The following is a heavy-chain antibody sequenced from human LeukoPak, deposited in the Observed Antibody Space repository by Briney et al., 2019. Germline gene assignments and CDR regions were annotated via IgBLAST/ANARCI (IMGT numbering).Heavy chain of an antibody. CDR3: ARSGRDVGFAFDI. Sequence: PSETLSLTCSVSGYSMSSGYYWGWIRQPPGKGLEWIGSMSHSAGTYQNPSLKSRVTISIDTSKNQFFLKVNSVTAADTAVYYCARSGRDVGFAFDIWGLGTLVTISS. CDR1: GYSMSSGYY. V-gene: IGHV4-38-2*02. D-gene: IGHD5-12*01. CDR2: MSHSAGT. J-gene: IGHJ3*02.